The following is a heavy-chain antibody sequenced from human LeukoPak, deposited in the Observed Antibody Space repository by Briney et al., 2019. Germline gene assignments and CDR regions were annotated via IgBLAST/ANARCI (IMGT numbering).Heavy chain of an antibody. Sequence: SETLSLTCAVYGGSFSGYYWSWIRQPPGKGLEWIGEINHSGSTNYNPSLKSRVTISVDMSKNQVSLKVNSVTAADTAVYYCARDREHILLLPGAKRKNWYFDYWGQGTLVTVSS. D-gene: IGHD2-2*01. V-gene: IGHV4-34*01. CDR1: GGSFSGYY. CDR3: ARDREHILLLPGAKRKNWYFDY. J-gene: IGHJ4*02. CDR2: INHSGST.